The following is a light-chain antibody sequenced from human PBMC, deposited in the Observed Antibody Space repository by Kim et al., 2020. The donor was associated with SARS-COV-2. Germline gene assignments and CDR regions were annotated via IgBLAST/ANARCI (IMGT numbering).Light chain of an antibody. CDR3: QQYYTNPPT. V-gene: IGKV4-1*01. Sequence: RAAINCKSSQNVLYNSNNKNYLAWYQQRPGQPPKLLIYWASTRESGVPDRFSGSGSGTDFTLTISSLQAEDVAVYYCQQYYTNPPTFGQGTKLEI. CDR1: QNVLYNSNNKNY. CDR2: WAS. J-gene: IGKJ1*01.